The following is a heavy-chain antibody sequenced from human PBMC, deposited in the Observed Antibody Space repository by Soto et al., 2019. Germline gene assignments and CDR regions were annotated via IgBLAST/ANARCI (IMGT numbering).Heavy chain of an antibody. J-gene: IGHJ4*02. CDR2: ISYDGSKK. V-gene: IGHV3-30-3*01. CDR1: GFTFSSYG. Sequence: GGSLRLSCAASGFTFSSYGMHWVRRAPGKGLEWVAVISYDGSKKYHADSVKGRFTISRDNSKITLYLEMNSLRAEDTAVYYCARDNRDYDSSGYYPHWGQGTLVTVSS. CDR3: ARDNRDYDSSGYYPH. D-gene: IGHD3-22*01.